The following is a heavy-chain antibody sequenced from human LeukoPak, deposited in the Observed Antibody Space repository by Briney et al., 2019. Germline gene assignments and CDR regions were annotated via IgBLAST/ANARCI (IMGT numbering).Heavy chain of an antibody. V-gene: IGHV4-30-4*01. CDR1: GGSISSGDYY. J-gene: IGHJ4*02. D-gene: IGHD1-1*01. Sequence: SETLSLTRTVSGGSISSGDYYWSWIRQPPGKGLEWIGYIYYSGSTYYNPSLKSRVTISVDTSKNQFPLKLSSVTAADTAVYYCARTGTPGGLDYWGQGTLVTVSS. CDR3: ARTGTPGGLDY. CDR2: IYYSGST.